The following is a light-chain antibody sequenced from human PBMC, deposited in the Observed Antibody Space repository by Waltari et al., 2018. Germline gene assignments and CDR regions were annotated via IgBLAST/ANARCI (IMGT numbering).Light chain of an antibody. CDR1: QSLVHRDGNNY. Sequence: DIVLTQTPLSSPVTLGQPASISCRSRQSLVHRDGNNYLGWLHQRPGQPPRLRLYRISDRFSGVPDRFSGSGAGTDFTLAISRVEAEDVGIYYCMQTTQLPHTFGLGTKLEIK. CDR2: RIS. CDR3: MQTTQLPHT. V-gene: IGKV2-24*01. J-gene: IGKJ2*01.